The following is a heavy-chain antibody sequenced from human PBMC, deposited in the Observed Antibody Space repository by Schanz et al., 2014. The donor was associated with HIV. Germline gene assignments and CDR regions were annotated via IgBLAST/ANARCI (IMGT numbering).Heavy chain of an antibody. V-gene: IGHV1-69*17. CDR3: ARDLGEWELPQY. Sequence: QVQLVQSGAEVKKPGSSLKISCKASGGTFSSHGIGWVRQAPGQGLEWMGGLIPSFRLRTYAQKFQGRVSLTRDTSTSTVYMELSSLTSEDTAVYYCARDLGEWELPQYWGQGTLVTVSP. CDR2: LIPSFRLR. CDR1: GGTFSSHG. J-gene: IGHJ4*02. D-gene: IGHD3-16*01.